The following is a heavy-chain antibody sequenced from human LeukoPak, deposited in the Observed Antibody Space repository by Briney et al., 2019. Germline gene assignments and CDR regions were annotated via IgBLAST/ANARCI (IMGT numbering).Heavy chain of an antibody. CDR2: IRYDGSNK. Sequence: PGGSLRLSCAASGFTFSGYGMHWVRQAPGKGLEWVAFIRYDGSNKYYADSVKGRFTISRDNSKNTLYLQMNSLRAEDTAVYYCARDSSSWTRAIDYWGQGTLVTVSS. V-gene: IGHV3-30*02. J-gene: IGHJ4*02. CDR1: GFTFSGYG. D-gene: IGHD6-13*01. CDR3: ARDSSSWTRAIDY.